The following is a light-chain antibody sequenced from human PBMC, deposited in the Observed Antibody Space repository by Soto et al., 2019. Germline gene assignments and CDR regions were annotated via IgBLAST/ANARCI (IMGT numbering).Light chain of an antibody. J-gene: IGLJ2*01. CDR3: QSYDSSLNSRV. V-gene: IGLV1-40*01. Sequence: QSELTQPPSVSGAPGQRVTMSCTGSSSNVGAGYDVHWYQHLPGTAPKHLIYANNNRPSGVPDRFSGSKSGTSASLAISGLQAEDEADYYCQSYDSSLNSRVFGGGTKLTVL. CDR1: SSNVGAGYD. CDR2: ANN.